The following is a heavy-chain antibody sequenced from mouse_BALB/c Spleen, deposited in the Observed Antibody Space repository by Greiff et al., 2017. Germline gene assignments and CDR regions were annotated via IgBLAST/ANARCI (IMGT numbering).Heavy chain of an antibody. CDR3: ARGRDSYWYFDV. Sequence: DVLLVESGGGLVKPGGSLKLSCAASGFTFSSYAMSWVRQTPEKRLEWVASISSGGSTYYSDSVKGRFTISRDNARNILYLQMSSLRSEDTAMYYCARGRDSYWYFDVWGEGTTVTVSS. V-gene: IGHV5-6-5*01. D-gene: IGHD3-3*01. CDR2: ISSGGST. J-gene: IGHJ1*01. CDR1: GFTFSSYA.